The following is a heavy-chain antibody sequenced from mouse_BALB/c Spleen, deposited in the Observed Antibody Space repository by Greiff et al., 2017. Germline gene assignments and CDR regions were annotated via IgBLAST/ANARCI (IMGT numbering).Heavy chain of an antibody. J-gene: IGHJ4*01. CDR2: INPYNDGT. CDR3: ARGGRDGYRYAMDY. Sequence: VQLQQSGAELARPGASVKMSCKASGYTFTSYVMHWVKQKPGQGLEWIGYINPYNDGTKYNEKFKGKATLTSDKSSSTAYMELSSLTSEDSAVYYCARGGRDGYRYAMDYWGQGTSVTVSS. CDR1: GYTFTSYV. V-gene: IGHV1-14*01. D-gene: IGHD2-3*01.